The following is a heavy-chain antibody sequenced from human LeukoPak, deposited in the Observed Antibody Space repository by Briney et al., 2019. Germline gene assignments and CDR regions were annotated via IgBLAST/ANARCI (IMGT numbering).Heavy chain of an antibody. Sequence: ASVKLSCNASGSTFINYFIHWMRQTPGQGHEWLGWLNPNSGVTRYSQKFQDRVTMTRDTAAYMELSSLKCAEPAVYYCVRAVSGTLGGAFDIWGQGTAVTVSS. CDR1: GSTFINYF. V-gene: IGHV1-2*02. D-gene: IGHD1-26*01. J-gene: IGHJ3*02. CDR3: VRAVSGTLGGAFDI. CDR2: LNPNSGVT.